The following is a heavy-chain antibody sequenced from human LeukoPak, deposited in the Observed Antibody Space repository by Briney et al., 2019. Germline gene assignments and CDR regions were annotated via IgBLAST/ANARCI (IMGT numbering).Heavy chain of an antibody. CDR2: ITAYNDNT. CDR3: ARALLWFGEPSHIDY. V-gene: IGHV1-18*01. J-gene: IGHJ4*02. Sequence: GDSVKVSCKASGYTFTSYGISWVRQAPGQGLEWMGWITAYNDNTNYAQKLQGRVTMTTDTSTSTAYMELRSLRSDDTAVYYCARALLWFGEPSHIDYWGQGTLVTASS. CDR1: GYTFTSYG. D-gene: IGHD3-10*01.